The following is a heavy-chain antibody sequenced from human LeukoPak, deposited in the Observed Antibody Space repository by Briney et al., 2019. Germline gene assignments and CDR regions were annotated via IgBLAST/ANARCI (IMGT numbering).Heavy chain of an antibody. V-gene: IGHV4-4*07. CDR3: AREPPYSSSSFDY. CDR2: IYTSGST. D-gene: IGHD6-13*01. Sequence: SETLSLTCTVSGGSISSYYWSWIRQPAGKGLECIGRIYTSGSTNYNPSLKSRVTISVDTSKKQFSLKLSSVTAADTAVYYCAREPPYSSSSFDYWGQGTLVTVSS. J-gene: IGHJ4*02. CDR1: GGSISSYY.